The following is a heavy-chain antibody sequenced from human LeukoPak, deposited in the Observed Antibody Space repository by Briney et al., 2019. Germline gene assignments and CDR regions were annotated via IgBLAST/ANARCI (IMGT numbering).Heavy chain of an antibody. V-gene: IGHV4-38-2*02. J-gene: IGHJ4*02. D-gene: IGHD2-2*02. CDR2: IYHSGST. CDR3: ARDFVVPAAIGSSFDC. CDR1: GYSISSGYY. Sequence: PSETLSLTCTVSGYSISSGYYWGCIRQPPGKGLEWIGSIYHSGSTYYNPSLKSRVTISVDTSKNQFSLKLSSVTAADTAVYYCARDFVVPAAIGSSFDCWGQGTLVTVSS.